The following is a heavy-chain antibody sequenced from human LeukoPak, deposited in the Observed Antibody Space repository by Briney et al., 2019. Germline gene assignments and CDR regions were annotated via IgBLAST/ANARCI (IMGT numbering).Heavy chain of an antibody. CDR2: INPNSGGT. CDR3: ARVRRIVVAGYYFDY. Sequence: GASVKVSCKASGYTFTSYYMHWVRQAPGQGLEWMGWINPNSGGTNYAQKFQGRVTMTRDTSISTAYMELSRLRSDDTAVYYCARVRRIVVAGYYFDYWDQGTLVTVSS. D-gene: IGHD2-15*01. CDR1: GYTFTSYY. V-gene: IGHV1-2*02. J-gene: IGHJ4*02.